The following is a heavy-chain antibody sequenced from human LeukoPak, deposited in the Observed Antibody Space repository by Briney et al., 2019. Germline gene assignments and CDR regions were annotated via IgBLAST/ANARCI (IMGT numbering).Heavy chain of an antibody. Sequence: SETLSLTCTVSGGSISSGGYYWSWIRQHPGKGLEWIGYIYYSGSTYYNPSLKSRVTISVDTSKNQFSLKLSSVTAADTAVYYCAREGIMTTVTKDSGMDVWGQGTTVTVSS. CDR3: AREGIMTTVTKDSGMDV. CDR1: GGSISSGGYY. D-gene: IGHD4-17*01. J-gene: IGHJ6*02. V-gene: IGHV4-31*03. CDR2: IYYSGST.